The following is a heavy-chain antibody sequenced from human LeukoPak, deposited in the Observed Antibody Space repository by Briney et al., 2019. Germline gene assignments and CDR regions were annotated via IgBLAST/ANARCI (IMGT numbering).Heavy chain of an antibody. CDR2: IYTSGST. CDR1: GVSISSYY. Sequence: PSETLSLTCTVSGVSISSYYWSWIRQPPGKGLAWIGYIYTSGSTNYNPSLKSRATISVDTSKNQFSLKLSSVTAADTAVYYCARHPRYSSSLGFDYWGQGTLVTVSS. V-gene: IGHV4-4*09. D-gene: IGHD6-6*01. J-gene: IGHJ4*02. CDR3: ARHPRYSSSLGFDY.